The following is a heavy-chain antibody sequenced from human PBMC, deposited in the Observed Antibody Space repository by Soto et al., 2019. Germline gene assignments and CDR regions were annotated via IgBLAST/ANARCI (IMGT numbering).Heavy chain of an antibody. CDR2: IYYTGST. V-gene: IGHV4-39*01. J-gene: IGHJ4*02. Sequence: YYWAWIHQPPGKGLEWIGSIYYTGSTYYNPALKSRLTISVDTSKNQFSLKLSSVTAADTAVYYCACSTGYYNFDYWGQGALVTVSS. CDR1: YY. D-gene: IGHD3-22*01. CDR3: ACSTGYYNFDY.